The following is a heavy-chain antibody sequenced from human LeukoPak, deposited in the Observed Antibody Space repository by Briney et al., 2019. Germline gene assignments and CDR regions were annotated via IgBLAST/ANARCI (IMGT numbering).Heavy chain of an antibody. V-gene: IGHV3-33*01. CDR2: IWYDGSIQ. CDR3: AREGRGYSYGRAYFDY. D-gene: IGHD5-18*01. CDR1: GFNFSNYG. J-gene: IGHJ4*02. Sequence: GKSQRLSCAASGFNFSNYGMHWVRQAPGKGLEWEAVIWYDGSIQYYADSVKGRFTISRDNSKNTLYLQMNSLGAEDTAVYYCAREGRGYSYGRAYFDYWGQGTLVTVSS.